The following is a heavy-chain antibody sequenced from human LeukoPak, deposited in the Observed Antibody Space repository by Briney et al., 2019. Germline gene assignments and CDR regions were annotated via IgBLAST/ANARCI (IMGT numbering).Heavy chain of an antibody. D-gene: IGHD2-2*01. V-gene: IGHV3-21*01. CDR1: GFTLSSYS. J-gene: IGHJ4*02. CDR3: ARGSCSSTSCHEDY. Sequence: GGSLRLSCAASGFTLSSYSMNWVRQAPGKGLEWVSSISSSSSYIYYADSVKGRFTISRDNAKNSLYLQMNSLRAEDTAVYYCARGSCSSTSCHEDYWGQGTLVTVSS. CDR2: ISSSSSYI.